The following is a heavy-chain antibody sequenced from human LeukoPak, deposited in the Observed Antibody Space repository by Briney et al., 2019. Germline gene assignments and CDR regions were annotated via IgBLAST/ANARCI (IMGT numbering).Heavy chain of an antibody. V-gene: IGHV1-69*04. J-gene: IGHJ4*02. Sequence: SVKVSCKASGGTFSSYAISWVRQAPGQGLEWMGRIIPILGIANYAQKFQGRVTITADKSTSTAYMELGSLRTEDTAVYYCARVVGDYHTFDYWGQGTLVTVSS. CDR2: IIPILGIA. D-gene: IGHD4-17*01. CDR1: GGTFSSYA. CDR3: ARVVGDYHTFDY.